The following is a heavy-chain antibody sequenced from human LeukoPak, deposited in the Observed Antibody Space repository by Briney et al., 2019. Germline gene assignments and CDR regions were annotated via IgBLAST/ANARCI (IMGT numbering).Heavy chain of an antibody. V-gene: IGHV1-2*02. J-gene: IGHJ3*02. CDR3: ARLTYYDFWSGYNYAFDI. CDR1: GYTFTSYY. D-gene: IGHD3-3*01. Sequence: ASVKVSCKASGYTFTSYYMHWVRQAPGQGLEWMGWINPNSGDTNYAQKFQGRVTMTRDTSISTAYMELSRLRSDDTAVYYCARLTYYDFWSGYNYAFDIWGQGTMVTVSS. CDR2: INPNSGDT.